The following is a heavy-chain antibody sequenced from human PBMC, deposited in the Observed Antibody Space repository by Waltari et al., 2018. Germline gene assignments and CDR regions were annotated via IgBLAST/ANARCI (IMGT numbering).Heavy chain of an antibody. D-gene: IGHD6-13*01. V-gene: IGHV3-23*01. CDR3: ARDSSSWYSIVGAAVDYYYGMDV. CDR2: ISGSGGST. Sequence: EVQLLESGGGLVQPGGSLRLSCAASGFTFSSYAMSWVRQAPGKGLEWVSAISGSGGSTYYADAVKGRFTISRDNSKNTLYLQMNSLRAEDTAVYYCARDSSSWYSIVGAAVDYYYGMDVWGQGTTVTVSS. CDR1: GFTFSSYA. J-gene: IGHJ6*02.